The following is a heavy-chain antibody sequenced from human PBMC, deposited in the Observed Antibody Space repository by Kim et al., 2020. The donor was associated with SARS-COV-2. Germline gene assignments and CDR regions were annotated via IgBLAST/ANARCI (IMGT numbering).Heavy chain of an antibody. CDR3: AAQPPMIVVVTYYFDY. CDR1: GFTFSSYA. D-gene: IGHD3-22*01. CDR2: ISGSGGST. V-gene: IGHV3-23*01. Sequence: GGSLRLSCAASGFTFSSYAMSWVRQAPGKGLEWVSAISGSGGSTYYADSVKGRFTISRDNSKNTLYLQMNSLRAEDTAVYYCAAQPPMIVVVTYYFDYWGQGTLVTVSS. J-gene: IGHJ4*02.